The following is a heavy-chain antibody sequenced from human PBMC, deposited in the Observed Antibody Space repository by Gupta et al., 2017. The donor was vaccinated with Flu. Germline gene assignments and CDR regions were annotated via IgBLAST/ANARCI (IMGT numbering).Heavy chain of an antibody. D-gene: IGHD3-22*01. V-gene: IGHV3-9*01. J-gene: IGHJ4*02. Sequence: EVQLVESEGGLVQPGGSLKLSCAASGFTFADFAMHWVRQAPGKGLEWVSSITWTSSTIGYADSVRGRFTISKDNAKNSLYLQMNSLRPEDTALYYCAKTRYINYDSFSYDGDFDSWGQGTLVTVSS. CDR3: AKTRYINYDSFSYDGDFDS. CDR1: GFTFADFA. CDR2: ITWTSSTI.